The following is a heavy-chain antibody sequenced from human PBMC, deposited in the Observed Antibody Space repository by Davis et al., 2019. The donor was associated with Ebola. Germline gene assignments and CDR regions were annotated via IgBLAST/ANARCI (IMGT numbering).Heavy chain of an antibody. CDR3: ARDAGGSGYYGSWFDP. J-gene: IGHJ5*02. CDR2: IIPIFGTA. D-gene: IGHD3-3*01. CDR1: GGTFSSYA. V-gene: IGHV1-69*13. Sequence: SVKVSCKASGGTFSSYAISWVRQAPGQGLEWMGGIIPIFGTANYAQKFQGRLTITADESTTTAYMELRSLGSEDTAVYYCARDAGGSGYYGSWFDPWGQGTLVTVSS.